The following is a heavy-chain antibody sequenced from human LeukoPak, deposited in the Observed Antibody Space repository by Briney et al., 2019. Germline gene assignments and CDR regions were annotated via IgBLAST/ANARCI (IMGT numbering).Heavy chain of an antibody. D-gene: IGHD3-22*01. Sequence: LSETLSLTCTVSGGSISSYYWSWIRQPAGKGLEWIGRIYTSGSTNYNPSLKSRVTMSVDTSKNQFSLKLSSVTAADTAVYYCARDYYDSSGYYYVLADYWGQGTLVTVSS. J-gene: IGHJ4*02. CDR3: ARDYYDSSGYYYVLADY. CDR1: GGSISSYY. V-gene: IGHV4-4*07. CDR2: IYTSGST.